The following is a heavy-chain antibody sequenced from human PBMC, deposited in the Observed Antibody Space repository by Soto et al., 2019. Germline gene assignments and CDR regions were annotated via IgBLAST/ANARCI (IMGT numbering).Heavy chain of an antibody. J-gene: IGHJ4*02. CDR1: GFTVSNNY. D-gene: IGHD2-8*01. CDR2: LYSDGST. V-gene: IGHV3-53*01. Sequence: GGSLRLSCAASGFTVSNNYMSWVRQAPGKGRESVSVLYSDGSTNYADSVKGRFTISRDNPKNTLYLQMNSLRVEDTALYYCATAYCTDGSSCGFDYRVQGTLVTVSA. CDR3: ATAYCTDGSSCGFDY.